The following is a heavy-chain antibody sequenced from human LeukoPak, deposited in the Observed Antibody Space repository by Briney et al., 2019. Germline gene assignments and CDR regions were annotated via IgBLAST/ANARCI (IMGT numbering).Heavy chain of an antibody. J-gene: IGHJ4*02. Sequence: PSETLSLTCDVSGGSITQTNYWTWVRQPPGKGLEWIGEVNLQGSTNYNPSLMGRVAISVDTSENHVSLQLTSVTAADTAVYYCARLFHYYDSSAYPTFDYWGQGTLVTVSS. CDR2: VNLQGST. V-gene: IGHV4-4*02. CDR1: GGSITQTNY. CDR3: ARLFHYYDSSAYPTFDY. D-gene: IGHD3-22*01.